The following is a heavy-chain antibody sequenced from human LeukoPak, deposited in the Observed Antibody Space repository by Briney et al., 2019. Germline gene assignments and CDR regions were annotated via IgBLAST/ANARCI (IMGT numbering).Heavy chain of an antibody. Sequence: GGSLRLSCTASGFTFSSFEMNWVRLAPGKGLEWISCICGSGSTVYYADSVKGRFTISRDNAKNSLYLQMNSLRAEDTAVYYCAKGFRDTAMFLDDWGQGTLVTVSS. CDR2: ICGSGSTV. D-gene: IGHD5-18*01. CDR1: GFTFSSFE. CDR3: AKGFRDTAMFLDD. J-gene: IGHJ4*02. V-gene: IGHV3-48*03.